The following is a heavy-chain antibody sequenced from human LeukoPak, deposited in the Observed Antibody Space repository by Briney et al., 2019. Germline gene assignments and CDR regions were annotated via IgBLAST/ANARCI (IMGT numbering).Heavy chain of an antibody. CDR2: INPNSGGT. Sequence: ASVKVSCKASGYTFTGYYMHWVRQAPGQGLEWMGWINPNSGGTNYAQKFQGRVTMTRDTSISTAYMELSRLRSDDTAVYYCASLLAYCGGDCYRNWGQGTLVTVSS. CDR1: GYTFTGYY. J-gene: IGHJ4*02. D-gene: IGHD2-21*02. CDR3: ASLLAYCGGDCYRN. V-gene: IGHV1-2*02.